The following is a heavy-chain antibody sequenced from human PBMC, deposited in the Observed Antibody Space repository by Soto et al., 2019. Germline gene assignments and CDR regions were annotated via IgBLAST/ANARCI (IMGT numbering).Heavy chain of an antibody. D-gene: IGHD6-6*01. CDR3: ARDSIAARRYYYYYGMDV. J-gene: IGHJ6*02. V-gene: IGHV4-31*03. CDR1: GGSIGSGGYY. Sequence: SETLSLTCTVSGGSIGSGGYYWSWIRQHPGKGLEWIGYIYYSGSTYYNPSLKSRVTISVDTSKNQFSLKLSSVTAADTAVYYCARDSIAARRYYYYYGMDVWGQGTTVTVSS. CDR2: IYYSGST.